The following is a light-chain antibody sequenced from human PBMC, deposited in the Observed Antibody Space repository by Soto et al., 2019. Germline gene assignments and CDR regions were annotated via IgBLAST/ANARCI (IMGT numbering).Light chain of an antibody. CDR3: SSYAGSNNYV. V-gene: IGLV2-8*01. Sequence: QSVLTQTPSASGSRGQSLTISCTGTSSDVGAYDSVSWYQHHPGKAPKALIYEVSKRPSGVPDRFSGSKSGNTASLTVSGLQAEDEADYYCSSYAGSNNYVFGTGTKGTVL. CDR1: SSDVGAYDS. CDR2: EVS. J-gene: IGLJ1*01.